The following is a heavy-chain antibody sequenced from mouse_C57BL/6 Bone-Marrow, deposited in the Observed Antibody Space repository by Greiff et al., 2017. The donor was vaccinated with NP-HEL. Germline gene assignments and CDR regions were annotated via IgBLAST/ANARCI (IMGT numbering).Heavy chain of an antibody. J-gene: IGHJ1*03. D-gene: IGHD1-1*01. Sequence: QVQLQHSGPELVKPGASVKISCKASGYAFSSSWMNWVKQRPGKGLEWIGRIYPGDGDTNYNGKFKGKATLTADKSSSTAYMQLSSLTSEDSAVYFCARSYYGSSYFDVWGTGTTVTVSS. CDR1: GYAFSSSW. CDR2: IYPGDGDT. V-gene: IGHV1-82*01. CDR3: ARSYYGSSYFDV.